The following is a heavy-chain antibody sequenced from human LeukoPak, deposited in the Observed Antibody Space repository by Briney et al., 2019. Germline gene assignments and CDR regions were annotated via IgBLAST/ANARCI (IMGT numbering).Heavy chain of an antibody. CDR1: GFTFTSFS. CDR3: ARDIGGGSYYMDV. J-gene: IGHJ6*03. CDR2: TGRSDIAT. D-gene: IGHD2-15*01. Sequence: GGTLRLSCAASGFTFTSFSMTWVRQAPGKGLEWVSYTGRSDIATNYTVSAKGRFTIYKANAKNSIYLKSNSLSAEDMAVYYCARDIGGGSYYMDVWGKGTTVIVSS. V-gene: IGHV3-48*01.